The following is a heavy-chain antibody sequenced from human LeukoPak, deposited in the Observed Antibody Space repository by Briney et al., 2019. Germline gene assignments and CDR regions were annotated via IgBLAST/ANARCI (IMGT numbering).Heavy chain of an antibody. J-gene: IGHJ6*03. Sequence: GASVKVSCKASGYTFTGYYMHWVRQAPGQGLEWMGRINPNSVGTNYAQKFQGRVTMTRDTSISTAYMELSRLRSDDTAVYYCASGYCSSTSCYDPYYYYYMDVWGKGTTVTVSS. V-gene: IGHV1-2*06. D-gene: IGHD2-2*03. CDR3: ASGYCSSTSCYDPYYYYYMDV. CDR2: INPNSVGT. CDR1: GYTFTGYY.